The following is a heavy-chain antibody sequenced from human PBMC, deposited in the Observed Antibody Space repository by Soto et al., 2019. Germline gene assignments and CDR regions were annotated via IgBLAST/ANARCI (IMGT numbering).Heavy chain of an antibody. CDR3: AIGGSYYPPYFDY. CDR1: GGSVSSGSYY. Sequence: NPSETLSLTCTVSGGSVSSGSYYWSWIRQPPGKGLEWIGYVYYSGSTNYNPSLKSRVTISVDTSKNQFSLKLSSVTAADTAVYYCAIGGSYYPPYFDYWGQGTLVTVSS. V-gene: IGHV4-61*01. D-gene: IGHD1-26*01. J-gene: IGHJ4*02. CDR2: VYYSGST.